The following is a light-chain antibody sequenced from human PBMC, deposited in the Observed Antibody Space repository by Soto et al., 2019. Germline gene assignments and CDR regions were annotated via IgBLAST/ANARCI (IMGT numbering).Light chain of an antibody. J-gene: IGLJ2*01. V-gene: IGLV2-23*01. CDR1: SSDVGNYNL. CDR2: EGG. CDR3: CSFALRSTLI. Sequence: QSVLTQPASVSGSPGQSITISCTGTSSDVGNYNLASWYQQYPGKAPKLMIYEGGKRPSGVSNRFSGSKSGNTASLTISGLQAEDEADYYCCSFALRSTLIFGGGTKLTVL.